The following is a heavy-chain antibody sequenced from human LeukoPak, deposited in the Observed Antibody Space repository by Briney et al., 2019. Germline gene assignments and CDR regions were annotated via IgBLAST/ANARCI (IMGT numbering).Heavy chain of an antibody. CDR3: ARGRYMVRGGRYYYGMDV. V-gene: IGHV1-8*01. Sequence: ASVKVSCKASGYTFTSYDINWVRQATGQGLEWMGWMNPNSGNTGYAQKSQGRVTMTRNTSISTAYMELSSLRSEDTAVYYCARGRYMVRGGRYYYGMDVWGQGTTVTVSS. CDR2: MNPNSGNT. D-gene: IGHD3-10*01. J-gene: IGHJ6*02. CDR1: GYTFTSYD.